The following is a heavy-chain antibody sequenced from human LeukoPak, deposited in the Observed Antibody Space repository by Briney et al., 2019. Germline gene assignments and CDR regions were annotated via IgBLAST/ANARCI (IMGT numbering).Heavy chain of an antibody. V-gene: IGHV3-23*01. Sequence: GGSLRLSCAASGFTFSSYGMSWVRQAPGKGLEWVSGISGSGGNTYYADSVKGRFTISRDNSKNTVYGQMNSLRAEDTAVYYCAKGSSSRYADAFDIWGQGTMVTVSS. CDR2: ISGSGGNT. D-gene: IGHD6-13*01. CDR3: AKGSSSRYADAFDI. J-gene: IGHJ3*02. CDR1: GFTFSSYG.